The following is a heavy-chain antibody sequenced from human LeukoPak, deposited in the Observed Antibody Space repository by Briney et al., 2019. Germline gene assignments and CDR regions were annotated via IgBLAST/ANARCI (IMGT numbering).Heavy chain of an antibody. D-gene: IGHD5-24*01. J-gene: IGHJ4*02. CDR2: ISYDGSNK. CDR3: ASGYNLGY. CDR1: GFTFSGYA. Sequence: GGSLRLSCAASGFTFSGYAIHWVRQAPGKGLEWVALISYDGSNKYYADSVKGRFTISRDNSKNTLYLQMNSLRAEDTAVYYCASGYNLGYWGQGTLVTVSS. V-gene: IGHV3-30-3*01.